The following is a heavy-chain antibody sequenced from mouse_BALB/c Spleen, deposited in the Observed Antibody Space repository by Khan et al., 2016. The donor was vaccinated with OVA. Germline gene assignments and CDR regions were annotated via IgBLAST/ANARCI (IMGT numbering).Heavy chain of an antibody. D-gene: IGHD3-3*01. CDR2: IWSGGST. CDR1: GFSLSRYS. Sequence: QVQLKESGPGLVAPSQSLSITCTVSGFSLSRYSVNWVRQPPGKGLEWLGMIWSGGSTDYNSALKSSLSISKDNSKSQVFLKMNRLQSDDTAMYYGARNRDGGSYWYFDVWGAGTTVTVSS. V-gene: IGHV2-6-4*01. CDR3: ARNRDGGSYWYFDV. J-gene: IGHJ1*01.